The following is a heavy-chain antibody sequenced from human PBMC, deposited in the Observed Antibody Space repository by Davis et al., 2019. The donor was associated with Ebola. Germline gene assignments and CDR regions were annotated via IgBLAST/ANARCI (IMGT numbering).Heavy chain of an antibody. Sequence: ASVKVSCKASGYIFTKHGINWVRQAPGQGLEWMGWISFYDGTTNYAQRFQDRVTMTTDTSTSTAYMELGSLRSDDTAVYYCAGASITVIGIRIYYFGLDIWGQGTTVTVSS. CDR3: AGASITVIGIRIYYFGLDI. V-gene: IGHV1-18*01. D-gene: IGHD6-19*01. CDR2: ISFYDGTT. J-gene: IGHJ6*02. CDR1: GYIFTKHG.